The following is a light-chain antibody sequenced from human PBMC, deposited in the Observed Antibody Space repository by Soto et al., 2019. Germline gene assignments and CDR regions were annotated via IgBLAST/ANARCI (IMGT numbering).Light chain of an antibody. Sequence: DLQMTQSPSTLSASVGDRVTITCRASQSISSWLAWYQQKPGKAPKLLIYKASSLESGVPSRFSGSGSGTEFTLTISSLQPDDFATYYCQQYNSYSWTVGQGTKVDIK. CDR2: KAS. V-gene: IGKV1-5*03. CDR3: QQYNSYSWT. CDR1: QSISSW. J-gene: IGKJ1*01.